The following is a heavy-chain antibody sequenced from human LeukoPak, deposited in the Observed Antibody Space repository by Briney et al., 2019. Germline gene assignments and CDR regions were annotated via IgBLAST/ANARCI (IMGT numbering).Heavy chain of an antibody. CDR2: INHSGSP. Sequence: SETLSLTCAVYGRFFSGYYWSWIRQPPGKGLEWIGEINHSGSPNHNPSLKGRVTISVDTSQNQFSLKLSSVTDADTAVYYCARQYRCSGGSCLRTYYYYYYMDVWGKGTTVTISS. D-gene: IGHD2-15*01. CDR1: GRFFSGYY. V-gene: IGHV4-34*01. J-gene: IGHJ6*03. CDR3: ARQYRCSGGSCLRTYYYYYYMDV.